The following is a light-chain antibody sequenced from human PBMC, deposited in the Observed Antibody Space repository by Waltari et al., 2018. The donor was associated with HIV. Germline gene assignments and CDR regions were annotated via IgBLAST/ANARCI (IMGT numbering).Light chain of an antibody. V-gene: IGLV1-51*01. CDR2: DSN. Sequence: VLTQPPSVSAAPGQKVTISCSGSSSNIGNNYVSWYQQLPRTAPKLLIYDSNKRASGIPDRFSGSKSGTSASLGIIGLQAGDEADYYCGTWDSSLGAVVFGGGTKLTVL. J-gene: IGLJ2*01. CDR1: SSNIGNNY. CDR3: GTWDSSLGAVV.